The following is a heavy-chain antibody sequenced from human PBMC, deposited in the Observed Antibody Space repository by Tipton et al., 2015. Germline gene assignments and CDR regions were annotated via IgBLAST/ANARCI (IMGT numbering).Heavy chain of an antibody. CDR3: ASPSLPHDRGDYYFQS. Sequence: LRLSCTVSSDSINKYYWSWIRQPPGKELQWIGYIQYSGGTNYNPSLESRVSMSVDTSKTQFSLEMRSVTAADTAVYYCASPSLPHDRGDYYFQSWGQGSLVTVSS. CDR2: IQYSGGT. V-gene: IGHV4-59*04. CDR1: SDSINKYY. D-gene: IGHD2-21*02. J-gene: IGHJ4*02.